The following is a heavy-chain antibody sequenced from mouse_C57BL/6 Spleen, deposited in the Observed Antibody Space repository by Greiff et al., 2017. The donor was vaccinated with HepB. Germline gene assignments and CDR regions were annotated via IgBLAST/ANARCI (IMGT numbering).Heavy chain of an antibody. D-gene: IGHD1-1*01. V-gene: IGHV5-4*01. J-gene: IGHJ1*03. CDR2: ISDGGSYT. Sequence: EVHLVESGGGLVKPGGSLKLSCAASGFTFSSYAMSWVRQTPEKRLEWVATISDGGSYTYYPDNVKGRFTISRDNAKNNLYLQMSHLKSEDTAMYYCARSDYYGSSGWYFDVWGTGTTVTVSS. CDR3: ARSDYYGSSGWYFDV. CDR1: GFTFSSYA.